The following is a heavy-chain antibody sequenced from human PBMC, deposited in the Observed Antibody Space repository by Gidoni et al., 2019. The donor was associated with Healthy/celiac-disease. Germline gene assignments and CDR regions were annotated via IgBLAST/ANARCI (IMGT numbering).Heavy chain of an antibody. D-gene: IGHD3-9*01. CDR2: INPHSCGP. V-gene: IGHV1-2*04. J-gene: IGHJ5*02. Sequence: QVQLVQSGAEVKKPGASVTVSCKASGYTFTGYSMPWVRQAPGQGPEWMGWINPHSCGPNHAQKVQGWVTMTRDTSISTAYMELSRLRSDDTAVYYCARGPRHRALRYFDTNWFDPWGQGTLVTVSS. CDR3: ARGPRHRALRYFDTNWFDP. CDR1: GYTFTGYS.